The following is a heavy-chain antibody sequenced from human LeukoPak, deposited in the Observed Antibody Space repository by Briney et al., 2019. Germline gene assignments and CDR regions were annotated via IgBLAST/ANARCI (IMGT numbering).Heavy chain of an antibody. CDR3: AKEEISGGGYDESYYYYYMDV. J-gene: IGHJ6*03. CDR1: GFTFSSYA. V-gene: IGHV3-64*01. D-gene: IGHD3-22*01. CDR2: ISSNGGST. Sequence: GGSLRLSCAASGFTFSSYAMHWVRQAPGKGLEYVSAISSNGGSTYYANSVKGRFTISRDNSKNTLYLQVGSLRAEDMAVYYCAKEEISGGGYDESYYYYYMDVWGKGTTVTVSS.